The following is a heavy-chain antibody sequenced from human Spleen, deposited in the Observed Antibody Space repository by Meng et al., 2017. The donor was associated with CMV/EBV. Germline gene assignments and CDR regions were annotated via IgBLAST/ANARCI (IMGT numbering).Heavy chain of an antibody. J-gene: IGHJ6*02. V-gene: IGHV3-66*02. CDR1: GFTVTNTY. CDR3: ARDVSSSYYGGLDV. Sequence: GESLKISCSASGFTVTNTYMTWVRQAPGKGLEWVSVVYRDGRTYYADSVKGRFTVSRDNSNNSVHLQMNSLRAEDTAVYYCARDVSSSYYGGLDVWGQGTTVTVSS. D-gene: IGHD6-13*01. CDR2: VYRDGRT.